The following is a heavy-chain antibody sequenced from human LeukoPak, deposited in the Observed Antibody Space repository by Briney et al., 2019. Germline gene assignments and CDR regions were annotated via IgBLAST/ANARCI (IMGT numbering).Heavy chain of an antibody. CDR1: GYSFTSYW. CDR3: ARHSSRYSGYDLNDAFDI. V-gene: IGHV5-10-1*01. D-gene: IGHD5-12*01. Sequence: KDGESLKISCKGSGYSFTSYWISWVRQMPGKGLEWMGRIDPSDSYTNYSPSFQGHVTISADKSISTAYLQRSSLKASDTAMYYCARHSSRYSGYDLNDAFDIWGQGTMVTVSS. J-gene: IGHJ3*02. CDR2: IDPSDSYT.